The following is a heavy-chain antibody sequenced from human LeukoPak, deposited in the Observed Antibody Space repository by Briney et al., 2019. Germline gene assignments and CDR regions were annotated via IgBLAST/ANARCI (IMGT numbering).Heavy chain of an antibody. D-gene: IGHD4-17*01. CDR2: IKQDGSEK. Sequence: GGSLRLSCAASGFTFSSYWMSWVRQAPGKGLEWVANIKQDGSEKYYVDSVKGRFTISRDNAKNSLYLQMNSLRAEDTAVYYCARDSDYERVVPTYFDYWGQGTLVTVSS. V-gene: IGHV3-7*01. CDR3: ARDSDYERVVPTYFDY. CDR1: GFTFSSYW. J-gene: IGHJ4*02.